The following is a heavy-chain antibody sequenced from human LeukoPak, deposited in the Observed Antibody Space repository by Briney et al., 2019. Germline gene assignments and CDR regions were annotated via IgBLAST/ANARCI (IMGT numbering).Heavy chain of an antibody. V-gene: IGHV3-30*04. D-gene: IGHD3-10*01. CDR3: ARRRMVRGVIHWFDP. CDR2: ISYDGSNK. Sequence: GGSLRLSCAASGFTFSSYAMHWVRQAPGKGLEWVAVISYDGSNKYYADSVKGRFTISRDNSENTLYLQMNSLRAEDTAVYYCARRRMVRGVIHWFDPWGQGTLVTVSS. CDR1: GFTFSSYA. J-gene: IGHJ5*02.